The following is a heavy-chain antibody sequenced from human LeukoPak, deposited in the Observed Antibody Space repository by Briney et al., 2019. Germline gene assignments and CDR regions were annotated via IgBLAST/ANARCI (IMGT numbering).Heavy chain of an antibody. J-gene: IGHJ4*02. Sequence: SETLSLTCTVSGGSISSGGYYWSWIRQPPGKGLEWIGYIYHSGSTYYNPSLKSRVTISVDTSKTQFSLRLSSVTAADTAVYYCARHTVADFDYWGQGTLVTVSS. CDR1: GGSISSGGYY. CDR3: ARHTVADFDY. V-gene: IGHV4-30-2*01. CDR2: IYHSGST.